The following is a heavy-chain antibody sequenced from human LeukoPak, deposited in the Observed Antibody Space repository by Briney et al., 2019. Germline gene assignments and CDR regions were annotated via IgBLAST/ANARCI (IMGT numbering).Heavy chain of an antibody. J-gene: IGHJ5*01. Sequence: GGSLRLSCAASGFTISTYGMHRVRQAPGKGLEWLTMLSHDGGVTYYLDSVKGRFTISRDNSKNTLYLQMNGLDAADTAVYYCAKDWGSSGWYNWFDSWGQGTQVTVSS. CDR3: AKDWGSSGWYNWFDS. D-gene: IGHD6-19*01. CDR1: GFTISTYG. CDR2: LSHDGGVT. V-gene: IGHV3-30*18.